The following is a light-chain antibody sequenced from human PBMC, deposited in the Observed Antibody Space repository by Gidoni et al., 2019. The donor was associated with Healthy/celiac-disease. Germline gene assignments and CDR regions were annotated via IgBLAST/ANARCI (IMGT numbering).Light chain of an antibody. CDR1: QSVSSSY. V-gene: IGKV3-20*01. J-gene: IGKJ1*01. CDR3: QQYGSSPRT. CDR2: GAS. Sequence: EIVLTQSPGTLSLSPGERATLASRPRQSVSSSYLAGYQQKPGQAPRLLIYGASSRATGIPDRFSGSGSGTDFTLTISRLEPEDVAVYYCQQYGSSPRTFGQGTKVEIK.